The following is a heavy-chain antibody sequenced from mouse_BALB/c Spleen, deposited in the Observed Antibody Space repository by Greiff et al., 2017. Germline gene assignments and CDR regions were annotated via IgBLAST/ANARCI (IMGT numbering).Heavy chain of an antibody. V-gene: IGHV5-12-1*01. CDR1: GFAFSSYD. D-gene: IGHD2-3*01. Sequence: DVMLVESGGGLVKPGGSLKLSCAASGFAFSSYDMSWVRQTPEKRLEWVAYISSGGGSTYYPDTVKGRFTISRDNAKNTLYLQMSSLKSEDTAMYYCARHRDGYYDYWGQGTTLTVSS. CDR3: ARHRDGYYDY. J-gene: IGHJ2*01. CDR2: ISSGGGST.